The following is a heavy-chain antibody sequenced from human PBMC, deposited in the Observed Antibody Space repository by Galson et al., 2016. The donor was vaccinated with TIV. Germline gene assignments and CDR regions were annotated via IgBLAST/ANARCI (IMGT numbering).Heavy chain of an antibody. CDR1: GFTFSDYW. Sequence: SLRLSCAASGFTFSDYWIHWVRQAPGEGLDWVLRISPDGTTTNHAESARGRFTVSRDNSKNTVYLQLNSLRAEDTAVYYCARGLYGDRPGLDSWGQGTLVTVSS. V-gene: IGHV3-74*01. CDR3: ARGLYGDRPGLDS. J-gene: IGHJ4*02. CDR2: ISPDGTTT. D-gene: IGHD4-17*01.